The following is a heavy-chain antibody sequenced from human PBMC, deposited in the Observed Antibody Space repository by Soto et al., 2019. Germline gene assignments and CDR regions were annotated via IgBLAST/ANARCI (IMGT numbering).Heavy chain of an antibody. D-gene: IGHD6-6*01. Sequence: PSETLSLTCTVSGGSVNSYIYYWIWIRQPPGRGLEWIGYVYYTGRTNYNPSLKSRVTISIDTSRNQFSLKLSSVTAADTAIYYCAREFSNSPEAFDSWGQGSLVTVSS. CDR2: VYYTGRT. V-gene: IGHV4-61*01. J-gene: IGHJ4*02. CDR1: GGSVNSYIYY. CDR3: AREFSNSPEAFDS.